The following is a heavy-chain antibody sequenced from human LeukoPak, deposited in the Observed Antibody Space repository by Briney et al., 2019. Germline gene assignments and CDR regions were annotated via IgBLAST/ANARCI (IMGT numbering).Heavy chain of an antibody. CDR1: GFTFSTYT. CDR2: MSYDGNDK. D-gene: IGHD3-9*01. V-gene: IGHV3-30*04. CDR3: AREGHYDILTGYSPVEYYYYYMDV. Sequence: PGGSLRLSCAASGFTFSTYTIHWVRQAPGKGLKWVAVMSYDGNDKHYAASVKGRFTISRDNSKNTVYLQMNSLRAEDTAVYYCAREGHYDILTGYSPVEYYYYYMDVWGKGTTVTVSS. J-gene: IGHJ6*03.